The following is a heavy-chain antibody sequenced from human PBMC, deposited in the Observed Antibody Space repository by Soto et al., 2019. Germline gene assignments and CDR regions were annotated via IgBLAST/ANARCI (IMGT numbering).Heavy chain of an antibody. Sequence: GESLKISCKGSGYSFTSYWICWVRQMPWKGLEWMGIIYPGDSDTRYSPSFQGQVTISADKSISTAYLQWSSLKASDTAMYYCARQGRGHFYDSGGSYDAFDIWGLGAVVTVS. CDR2: IYPGDSDT. CDR3: ARQGRGHFYDSGGSYDAFDI. D-gene: IGHD3-22*01. CDR1: GYSFTSYW. V-gene: IGHV5-51*01. J-gene: IGHJ3*02.